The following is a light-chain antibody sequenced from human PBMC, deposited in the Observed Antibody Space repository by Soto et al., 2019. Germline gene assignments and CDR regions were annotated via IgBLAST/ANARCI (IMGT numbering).Light chain of an antibody. CDR2: GAS. J-gene: IGKJ3*01. CDR3: QQYNNWPLT. Sequence: EIVMTQSPATLSVSPGERATLSCRASQSVSSNLAWYQQKPGQAPRLLIYGASTRATGIPARFSGSGSGTEFTLTISSLQSKDFAVYYCQQYNNWPLTFGPGTNVDIK. CDR1: QSVSSN. V-gene: IGKV3-15*01.